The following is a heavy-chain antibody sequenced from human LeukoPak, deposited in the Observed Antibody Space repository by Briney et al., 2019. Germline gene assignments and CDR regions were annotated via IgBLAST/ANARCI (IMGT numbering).Heavy chain of an antibody. Sequence: GGSLRLSCAASGFTFSSYAIHWVRQAPGKGLEWVAVISSDGRDKHHADSVKGRFTISRDNSKNTMYLQTNSLRAEDTAVYYCARRGTIDSGRPWNWGQGTLVTVSS. J-gene: IGHJ4*02. D-gene: IGHD1-26*01. CDR2: ISSDGRDK. CDR1: GFTFSSYA. CDR3: ARRGTIDSGRPWN. V-gene: IGHV3-30*03.